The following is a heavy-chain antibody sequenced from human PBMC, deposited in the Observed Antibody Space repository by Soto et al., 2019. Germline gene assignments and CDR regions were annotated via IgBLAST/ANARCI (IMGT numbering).Heavy chain of an antibody. CDR1: GFTFSSYS. CDR2: ISGSSSTI. V-gene: IGHV3-48*02. CDR3: ARDLSHGGDV. J-gene: IGHJ6*02. D-gene: IGHD2-15*01. Sequence: EVQLVESGGGLVQPGGSLRLSCAASGFTFSSYSMNWVRQAPGKGLEWVSYISGSSSTIYYADSVKGRFTISRDNAKNSLYLQMSSLRDEDTAVYYCARDLSHGGDVWGQGTTVTVSS.